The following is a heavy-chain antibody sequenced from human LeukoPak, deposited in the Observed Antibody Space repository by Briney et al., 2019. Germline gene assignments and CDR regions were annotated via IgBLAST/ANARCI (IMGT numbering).Heavy chain of an antibody. CDR3: ARITPTVTTILDLDY. Sequence: SETLSLTCTVSGGSISSGDYYWSWIRQPPGKGLEWIGYIYYSGSTYYNPSLKSRVTISVDTSKNQFSLKLSSVTAADTAVYYCARITPTVTTILDLDYWGQGTLVAVSS. CDR1: GGSISSGDYY. V-gene: IGHV4-30-4*08. D-gene: IGHD4-17*01. CDR2: IYYSGST. J-gene: IGHJ4*02.